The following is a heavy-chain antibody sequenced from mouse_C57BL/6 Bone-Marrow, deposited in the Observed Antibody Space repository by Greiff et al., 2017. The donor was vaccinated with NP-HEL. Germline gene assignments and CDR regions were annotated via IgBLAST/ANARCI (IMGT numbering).Heavy chain of an antibody. CDR1: EYEFPSHE. CDR2: INSDGGST. D-gene: IGHD1-1*01. J-gene: IGHJ1*03. CDR3: ARLRSYCYIDV. V-gene: IGHV5-2*01. Sequence: EVKLMESGGGLVQPGESLKLSCEPNEYEFPSHEMSWVRKTPEKRLELVAAINSDGGSTYYPDTMEGRFIISRDNTKKTLYLQMSSLRSEDTALYYCARLRSYCYIDVWGTGTTVTVSS.